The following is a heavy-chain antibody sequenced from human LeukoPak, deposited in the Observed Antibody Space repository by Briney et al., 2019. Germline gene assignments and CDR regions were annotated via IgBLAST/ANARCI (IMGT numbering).Heavy chain of an antibody. CDR3: AKGRGDKRFHDAFDI. Sequence: PGGSLRLSCAASGLSFSNAWRSWFRQPPGKGLEWVGRFKRKTDGGTTDYAAPVKGRFTISRDDSKNTLYLQMNSPRAEDTAVYYCAKGRGDKRFHDAFDIWGQGTMVTVSS. J-gene: IGHJ3*02. CDR1: GLSFSNAW. V-gene: IGHV3-15*01. D-gene: IGHD4-17*01. CDR2: FKRKTDGGTT.